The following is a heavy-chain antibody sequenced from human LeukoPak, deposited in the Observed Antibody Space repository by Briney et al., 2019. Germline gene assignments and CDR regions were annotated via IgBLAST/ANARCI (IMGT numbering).Heavy chain of an antibody. CDR1: GGSISSYY. CDR2: IYYSGST. D-gene: IGHD1-26*01. Sequence: SEALSLTCTVSGGSISSYYWSWIRQPPGKGLEWIGYIYYSGSTNYNPSLKSRVTISVDTSKNQFSLKLSSVTAADTAVYYCARLALQEVGATQTYYLDYWGQGTLVTVSS. V-gene: IGHV4-59*01. J-gene: IGHJ4*02. CDR3: ARLALQEVGATQTYYLDY.